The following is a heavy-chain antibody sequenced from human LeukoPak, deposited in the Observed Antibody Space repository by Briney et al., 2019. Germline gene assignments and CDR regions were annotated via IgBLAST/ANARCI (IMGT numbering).Heavy chain of an antibody. D-gene: IGHD3-9*01. J-gene: IGHJ4*02. CDR2: IRYDGSNK. CDR1: GFTFSSYG. V-gene: IGHV3-30*02. CDR3: AKDHGDILTGCCPFDY. Sequence: PGGSLRLSCAASGFTFSSYGMHWVRQAPGKGLEWVAFIRYDGSNKYYADSVKGRFTISRDNSKNTLYLQMNSLRAEDTAVYYCAKDHGDILTGCCPFDYWGQGTLVTVSS.